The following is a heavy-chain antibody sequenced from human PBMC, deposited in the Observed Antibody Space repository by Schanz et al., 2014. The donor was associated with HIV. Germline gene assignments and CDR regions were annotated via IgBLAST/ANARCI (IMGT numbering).Heavy chain of an antibody. J-gene: IGHJ4*02. CDR2: MNPNSGNT. V-gene: IGHV1-8*01. Sequence: QVQLVQSGAEVKKPGASVKVSCKASGYTFSNFDINWVRQATGQGLEWMGWMNPNSGNTGYAQKFRGRVTMTRNTSTGTAYMELSSLRSDDTAVYYCARGYCSGGTCYSGDYWGQGTLVTVSS. D-gene: IGHD2-15*01. CDR3: ARGYCSGGTCYSGDY. CDR1: GYTFSNFD.